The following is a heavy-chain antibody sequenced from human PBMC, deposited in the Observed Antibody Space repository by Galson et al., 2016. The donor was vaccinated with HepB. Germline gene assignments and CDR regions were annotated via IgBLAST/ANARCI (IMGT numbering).Heavy chain of an antibody. CDR1: GFTFSSYE. D-gene: IGHD3-22*01. J-gene: IGHJ4*02. CDR3: VKGGGSYDSSGYYGFDY. Sequence: SLRLSCAASGFTFSSYEMNWVRQAPGKGLEYVSAISSNGGSTYYADSVKGRFTISRDNSKNTLYLQMSSLRAEDTAVYYCVKGGGSYDSSGYYGFDYWGQGTLVTVSS. V-gene: IGHV3-64D*06. CDR2: ISSNGGST.